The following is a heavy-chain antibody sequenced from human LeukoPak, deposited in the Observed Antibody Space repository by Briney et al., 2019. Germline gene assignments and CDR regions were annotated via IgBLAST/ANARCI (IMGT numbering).Heavy chain of an antibody. CDR1: GFTFDDHA. CDR2: ISWNSGSI. J-gene: IGHJ6*03. D-gene: IGHD2-2*01. V-gene: IGHV3-9*01. Sequence: GRSLRLSCAASGFTFDDHAMHWVRQAPGKGLEWVSGISWNSGSIGYADSVKGRFTISRDNAKNSLYLQMNSLRDEDTALYYCANLGSAGCRRITSCSAYMDVWGEGTTVTVSS. CDR3: ANLGSAGCRRITSCSAYMDV.